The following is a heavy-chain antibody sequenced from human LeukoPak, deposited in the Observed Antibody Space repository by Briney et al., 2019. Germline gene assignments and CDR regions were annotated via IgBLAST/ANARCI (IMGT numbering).Heavy chain of an antibody. V-gene: IGHV3-30*03. J-gene: IGHJ4*02. CDR2: ISYDGSNK. D-gene: IGHD6-13*01. CDR1: GFTFSSYG. Sequence: PGGSLRLSCAASGFTFSSYGMHWVRQAPGKGLEWVAVISYDGSNKYYADSVKGRFTISRDNSKNSLYLQMNSLRAEDTAVYYCARWGAAAGPDPLRYWGQGTLVTVSS. CDR3: ARWGAAAGPDPLRY.